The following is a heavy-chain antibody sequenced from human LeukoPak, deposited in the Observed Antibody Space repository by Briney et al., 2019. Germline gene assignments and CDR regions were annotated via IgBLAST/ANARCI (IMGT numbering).Heavy chain of an antibody. D-gene: IGHD3-9*01. CDR3: ARLVTGFPNWFDP. Sequence: PGGSLRLSCAASGFTFSSYGMHWVRQAPGKGLEWVAFIRYDGSNKYYADSVKGRFTISRDNSKDTLYLQMNSLRAEDTAVYYCARLVTGFPNWFDPWGQGTLVTVSS. CDR2: IRYDGSNK. V-gene: IGHV3-30*02. J-gene: IGHJ5*02. CDR1: GFTFSSYG.